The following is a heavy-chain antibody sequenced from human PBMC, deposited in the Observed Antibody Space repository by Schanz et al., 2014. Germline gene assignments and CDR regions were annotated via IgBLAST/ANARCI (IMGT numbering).Heavy chain of an antibody. Sequence: EVQLVESGGGLVKPGGSLRLSCAASGFTFTTYAMTWVRQAPGKGLEWVSDISDSGDSTHYADSVKGRFTISRDNAKNSLFLQMNSLSAEDTAVYYCARGQRRTIGRPFGPWGQGTLVTVSS. V-gene: IGHV3-21*05. CDR1: GFTFTTYA. J-gene: IGHJ5*02. CDR3: ARGQRRTIGRPFGP. CDR2: ISDSGDST. D-gene: IGHD6-25*01.